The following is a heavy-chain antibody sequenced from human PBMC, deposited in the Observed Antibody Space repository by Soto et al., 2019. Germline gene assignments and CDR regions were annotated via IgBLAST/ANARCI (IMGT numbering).Heavy chain of an antibody. J-gene: IGHJ4*02. D-gene: IGHD2-15*01. CDR1: GFSLSTSGVG. CDR2: IYWDDDK. CDR3: AHRGNCSGGSCYSYYFGY. V-gene: IGHV2-5*02. Sequence: SGPTLVNPTQTLTLTCTFSGFSLSTSGVGVGWIRQPPGKALEWLALIYWDDDKRYSPSLKSRLTITKDTSKNQVVLTMTNMDPVDTATYYCAHRGNCSGGSCYSYYFGYWGQGTLVTVSS.